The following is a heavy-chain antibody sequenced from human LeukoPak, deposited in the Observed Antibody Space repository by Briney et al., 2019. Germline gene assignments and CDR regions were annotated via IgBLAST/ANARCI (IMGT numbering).Heavy chain of an antibody. Sequence: GSLRLSCAASGFTFSSYWMSWVRQAPGKGLEWVANIKQDGSEKYYVDSVKGRFTISRDNAKNSLYLQMNSLRAEDTAVYYCARGKEVWGSYRYGAFDIWGQGTMVTVSS. CDR1: GFTFSSYW. CDR3: ARGKEVWGSYRYGAFDI. J-gene: IGHJ3*02. CDR2: IKQDGSEK. V-gene: IGHV3-7*01. D-gene: IGHD3-16*02.